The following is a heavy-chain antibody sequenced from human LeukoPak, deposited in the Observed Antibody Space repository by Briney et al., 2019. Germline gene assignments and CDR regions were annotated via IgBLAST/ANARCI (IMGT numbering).Heavy chain of an antibody. D-gene: IGHD4/OR15-4a*01. V-gene: IGHV3-72*01. J-gene: IGHJ4*02. CDR3: ARAPPIGATYSFDF. CDR2: SRDKAHSYST. Sequence: GGSLRLSCAASGFTLSDHYMDWVRQAPGKGLEWVGRSRDKAHSYSTEYAPSVSGRFTISRDDTKNLLHLQLNSLETEDTAIYYCARAPPIGATYSFDFWGQGPLVTVSS. CDR1: GFTLSDHY.